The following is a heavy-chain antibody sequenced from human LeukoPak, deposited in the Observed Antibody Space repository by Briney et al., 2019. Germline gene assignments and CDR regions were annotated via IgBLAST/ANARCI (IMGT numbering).Heavy chain of an antibody. Sequence: SETLSLTCTVSGGSISSSSYYWGWIRQPPGKGLEWIGSIYYSGSTYYNPSLKSRVTISVDTSKNQFSLKLSSVTAADTAVYYCATSPEDYDSSGYYFDYWGQGTLVTVSS. J-gene: IGHJ4*02. CDR3: ATSPEDYDSSGYYFDY. V-gene: IGHV4-39*07. CDR1: GGSISSSSYY. CDR2: IYYSGST. D-gene: IGHD3-22*01.